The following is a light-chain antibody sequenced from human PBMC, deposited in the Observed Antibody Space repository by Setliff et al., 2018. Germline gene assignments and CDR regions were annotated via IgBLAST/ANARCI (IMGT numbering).Light chain of an antibody. J-gene: IGLJ1*01. CDR3: SSYTGTYV. Sequence: ALTQPASVSGSPGQSITISCTGTSSDVGGYNYVSWYQQHPGKAPKLMIYDVSNRPSGVSNRFSGSKSGNTASLTISGLQAEDEADYYCSSYTGTYVFGRGTKVT. V-gene: IGLV2-14*03. CDR1: SSDVGGYNY. CDR2: DVS.